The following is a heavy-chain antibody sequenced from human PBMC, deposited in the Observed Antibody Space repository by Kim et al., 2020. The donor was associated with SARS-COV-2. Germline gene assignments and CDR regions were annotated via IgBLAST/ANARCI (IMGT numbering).Heavy chain of an antibody. D-gene: IGHD6-19*01. J-gene: IGHJ6*02. CDR1: GFTFSSYS. V-gene: IGHV3-48*02. CDR2: ISSSSSTI. CDR3: ARELQWLGIFVGMDV. Sequence: GGSLRLSCAASGFTFSSYSMNWVRQAPGKGLEWVSYISSSSSTIYYADSVKGRFTISRDNAKNSLYLQMNRLRDEDTAVYYCARELQWLGIFVGMDVWGQGTTVTDSS.